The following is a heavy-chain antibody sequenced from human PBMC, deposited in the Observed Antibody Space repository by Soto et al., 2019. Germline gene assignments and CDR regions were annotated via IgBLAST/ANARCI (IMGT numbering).Heavy chain of an antibody. CDR2: ISGSGGST. D-gene: IGHD6-13*01. J-gene: IGHJ6*03. CDR3: AKGAGIAAAAIHIGYYYYYMDV. CDR1: GFTFSSYA. V-gene: IGHV3-23*01. Sequence: GGSLRLSCAASGFTFSSYAMSWVRQAPGKGLEWVSAISGSGGSTYYADSVKGRFTISRDNSKNTLYLQMNSLRAEDTAVYYCAKGAGIAAAAIHIGYYYYYMDVWGKGTTVTVSS.